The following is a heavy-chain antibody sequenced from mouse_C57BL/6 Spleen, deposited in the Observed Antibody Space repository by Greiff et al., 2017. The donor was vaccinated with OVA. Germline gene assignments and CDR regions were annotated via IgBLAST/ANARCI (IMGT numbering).Heavy chain of an antibody. D-gene: IGHD1-1*01. CDR3: AKEAVVTTVVEGAMDY. V-gene: IGHV2-5*01. Sequence: VQLQESGPGLVQPSQSLSITCTVSGFSLTSYGVHWVRQSPGKGLEWLGVIWRGGSTDYNAAFMSRLSITKDNSKSQVFFKMNSLQADDTAIYYCAKEAVVTTVVEGAMDYWGQGTSVTVSS. CDR2: IWRGGST. CDR1: GFSLTSYG. J-gene: IGHJ4*01.